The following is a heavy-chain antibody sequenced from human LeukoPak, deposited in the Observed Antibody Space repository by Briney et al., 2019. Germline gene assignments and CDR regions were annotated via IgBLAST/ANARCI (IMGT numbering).Heavy chain of an antibody. CDR1: GFTFRSHA. D-gene: IGHD2-2*01. CDR2: IYENGGTT. Sequence: PGGSLRLSCVGSGFTFRSHAMSWVRQAPEKGLEFVSGIYENGGTTYYADSVKGRFSISRDNSKNTLYLQMNSLRAEDTAVYYCARVDCSSTSCETSYYYYYGMDVWGQGTTVTVSS. V-gene: IGHV3-23*01. CDR3: ARVDCSSTSCETSYYYYYGMDV. J-gene: IGHJ6*02.